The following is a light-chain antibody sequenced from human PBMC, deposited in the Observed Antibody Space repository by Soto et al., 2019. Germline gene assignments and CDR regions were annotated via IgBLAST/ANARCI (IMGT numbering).Light chain of an antibody. V-gene: IGKV3-15*01. CDR2: DTS. CDR3: QQYNSYSIT. J-gene: IGKJ5*01. CDR1: QSLTSN. Sequence: EILLTQSPVTLSVSPGARATLSCRASQSLTSNLAWYQQRPGQAPRLLIYDTSTRATDVPARFSGSGSGTEFTLTIASLQSEDFATYYCQQYNSYSITFGQGTRLEIK.